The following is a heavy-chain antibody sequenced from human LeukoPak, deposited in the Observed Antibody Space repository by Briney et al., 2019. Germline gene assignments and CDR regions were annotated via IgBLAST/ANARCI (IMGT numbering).Heavy chain of an antibody. CDR3: AGGGERRYYYDSSGLGGFDY. CDR2: INHSGST. Sequence: PSETLSLTCAVYGGSFSGYYWSWIRQPPGKGLEWIGEINHSGSTNYNPSLKSRVTISVDTSKNQFSLKLSSVTAADTAVYYCAGGGERRYYYDSSGLGGFDYWGQGTLVTVSS. CDR1: GGSFSGYY. V-gene: IGHV4-34*01. J-gene: IGHJ4*02. D-gene: IGHD3-22*01.